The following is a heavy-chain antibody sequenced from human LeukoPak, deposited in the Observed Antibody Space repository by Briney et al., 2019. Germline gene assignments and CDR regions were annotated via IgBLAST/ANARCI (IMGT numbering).Heavy chain of an antibody. V-gene: IGHV3-30-3*01. J-gene: IGHJ4*02. CDR1: GFTFSSYA. CDR2: ISYDGSNK. Sequence: GGSLRLSCAASGFTFSSYAMHWVRQAPGKGLEWVAVISYDGSNKYYADSVKGRFTISRDNSKNTLYLQMNSLRAEDTAVYYCAREIVGATMSGDYWGQGTLVTVSS. CDR3: AREIVGATMSGDY. D-gene: IGHD1-26*01.